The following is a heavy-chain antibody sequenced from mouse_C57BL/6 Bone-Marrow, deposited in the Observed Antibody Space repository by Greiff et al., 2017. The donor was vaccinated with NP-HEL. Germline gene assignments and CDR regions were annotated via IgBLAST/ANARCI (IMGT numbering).Heavy chain of an antibody. CDR2: INPNNGGT. Sequence: EVQLQQSGPELVKPGASVKISCKASGYTFTDYYMNWVKQSHGKSLEWIGDINPNNGGTSYNQKFKGKATLTVDKSSSTAYMELRSLTSEDSAVYYCARGDYSKYVAWFAYWGQGTLVTVSA. CDR1: GYTFTDYY. D-gene: IGHD2-5*01. CDR3: ARGDYSKYVAWFAY. J-gene: IGHJ3*01. V-gene: IGHV1-26*01.